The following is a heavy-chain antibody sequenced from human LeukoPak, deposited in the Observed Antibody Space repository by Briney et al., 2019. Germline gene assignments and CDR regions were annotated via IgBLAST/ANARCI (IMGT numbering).Heavy chain of an antibody. CDR1: GDSVSGNSVT. Sequence: SQTLSLTCAISGDSVSGNSVTWNWIRQSPSRGLEWLGRTYYRSTWYNDYAVSVRGRITVNPDTSKNQFSLHLNSVTAADTAVYYCASITIFGVVIDWGQGTLVTVSS. J-gene: IGHJ4*02. D-gene: IGHD3-3*01. CDR3: ASITIFGVVID. CDR2: TYYRSTWYN. V-gene: IGHV6-1*01.